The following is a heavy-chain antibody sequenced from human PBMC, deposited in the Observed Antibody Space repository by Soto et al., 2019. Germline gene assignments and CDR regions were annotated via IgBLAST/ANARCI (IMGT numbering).Heavy chain of an antibody. V-gene: IGHV4-4*07. J-gene: IGHJ4*02. Sequence: SETLSLTCTVSGGSINNYYWSWIRQPAGKGLEWIGRIYTSGSTNCNPSLKSRVTMSVDTSKNQFSLKLSSVTAADTAVYYCARVYSGSYYEFDYWGQGTLVTVPQ. CDR1: GGSINNYY. CDR2: IYTSGST. CDR3: ARVYSGSYYEFDY. D-gene: IGHD1-26*01.